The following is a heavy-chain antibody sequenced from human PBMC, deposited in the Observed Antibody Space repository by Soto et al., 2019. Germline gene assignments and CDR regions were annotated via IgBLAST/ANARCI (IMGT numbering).Heavy chain of an antibody. V-gene: IGHV4-59*01. CDR1: GGSISSYY. Sequence: QVRLQESGPGLVKPSETLSLTCTVSGGSISSYYWSWIRQPPGKGLEWIGYMYNTGSTIYNPSLKSRVTISVDTSXXXXXXXXXXXXXXXXXXXXXXXXXXGYCGADCYPLDVWGQGTTVTVSS. CDR2: MYNTGST. D-gene: IGHD2-21*02. J-gene: IGHJ6*02. CDR3: XXXXXGYCGADCYPLDV.